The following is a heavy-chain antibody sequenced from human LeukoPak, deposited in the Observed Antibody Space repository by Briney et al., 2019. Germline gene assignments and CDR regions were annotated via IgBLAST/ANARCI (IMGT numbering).Heavy chain of an antibody. CDR2: ISYDGSNK. D-gene: IGHD6-13*01. Sequence: PGGSLRLSRAASGFTFSSYGMHWVRQAPGKGLEWVAVISYDGSNKYYADSVKGRFTISRDNSKNTLYLQMNSLRAEDTAVYYCARRRSTRGGTFDYWGQGTLVTVSS. CDR3: ARRRSTRGGTFDY. J-gene: IGHJ4*02. CDR1: GFTFSSYG. V-gene: IGHV3-30*03.